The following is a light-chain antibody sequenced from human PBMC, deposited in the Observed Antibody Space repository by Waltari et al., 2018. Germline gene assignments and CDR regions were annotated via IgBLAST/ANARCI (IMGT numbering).Light chain of an antibody. CDR3: QQRRDWPLT. Sequence: DIVLTQSPAILSLSPGERASLSCRASQSVTNYLAWYHQKPGQAPRLLISDTSNRATGIPARFSGSGCGTDFTLTISSLEPEDFAVYYCQQRRDWPLTFGGGTKVEIK. J-gene: IGKJ4*01. CDR2: DTS. CDR1: QSVTNY. V-gene: IGKV3-11*01.